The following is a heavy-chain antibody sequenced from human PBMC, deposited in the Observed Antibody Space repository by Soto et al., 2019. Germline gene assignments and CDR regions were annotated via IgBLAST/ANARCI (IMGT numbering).Heavy chain of an antibody. CDR2: ISAYNGNT. J-gene: IGHJ3*02. Sequence: ASVKVSCKASGYTFINYNIFWVRQAPGQGLEWMGWISAYNGNTNYAQKLQGRVTMTTDTSTSTAYMELRSLRSDDTAVYYCARIWSRGAFDIWGQGTMVTVSS. CDR3: ARIWSRGAFDI. CDR1: GYTFINYN. V-gene: IGHV1-18*01. D-gene: IGHD1-1*01.